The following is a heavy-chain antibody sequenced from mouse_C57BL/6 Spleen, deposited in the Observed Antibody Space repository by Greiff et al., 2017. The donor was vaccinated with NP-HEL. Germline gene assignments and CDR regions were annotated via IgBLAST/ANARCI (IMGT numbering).Heavy chain of an antibody. CDR1: GFSLTSYG. D-gene: IGHD2-14*01. V-gene: IGHV2-2*01. Sequence: QVQLKESGPGLVQPSQSLSITCTVSGFSLTSYGVHWVRQSPGKGLEWLGVIWSGGSTDYNAAFISRLSISKDNSKSQVFFKMNSLQADDTAIYYCARGVPGYFDYWGQGTTLTVSS. CDR3: ARGVPGYFDY. J-gene: IGHJ2*01. CDR2: IWSGGST.